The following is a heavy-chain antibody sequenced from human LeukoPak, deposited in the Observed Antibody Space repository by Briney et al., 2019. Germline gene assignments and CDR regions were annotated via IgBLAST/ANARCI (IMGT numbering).Heavy chain of an antibody. D-gene: IGHD2-15*01. V-gene: IGHV1-18*01. CDR1: GYTFTSYG. Sequence: ASVKVSCKTSGYTFTSYGFSWARQAPGQGLEWMGWISAYNGNTNYAQKFRGRVTMTTDTSTSTVYMELRSPRSDDTAVYYCARGGLFCSSGSCYGFEYWGQGTMVTVSS. CDR3: ARGGLFCSSGSCYGFEY. J-gene: IGHJ4*02. CDR2: ISAYNGNT.